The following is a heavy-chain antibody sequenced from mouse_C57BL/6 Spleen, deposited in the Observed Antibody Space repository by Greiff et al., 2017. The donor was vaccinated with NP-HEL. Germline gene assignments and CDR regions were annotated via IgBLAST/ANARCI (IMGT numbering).Heavy chain of an antibody. J-gene: IGHJ2*01. CDR3: ARADSGYEDGSDY. CDR2: IYPRSGNT. CDR1: GYTFTSYG. D-gene: IGHD3-1*01. V-gene: IGHV1-81*01. Sequence: LVESGAELARPGASVKLSCKASGYTFTSYGISWVKQRTGQGLEWIGEIYPRSGNTYYNEKFKGKATLTADKSSSTAYMELRSLTSEDSAVYFCARADSGYEDGSDYWGQGTTLTVSS.